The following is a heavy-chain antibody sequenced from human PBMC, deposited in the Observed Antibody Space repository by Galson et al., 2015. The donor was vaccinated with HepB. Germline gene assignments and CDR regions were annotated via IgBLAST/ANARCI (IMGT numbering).Heavy chain of an antibody. CDR2: IWDDGSSK. D-gene: IGHD6-19*01. Sequence: SLRLSCAASGFTFSSYGMDWVRQAPGKGLEWVALIWDDGSSKYYGDSVKGRFTISRDNSKNTVYLQMNSLRSEDTAVYYCARGSAVAGWYFDLWGRGTLVTVSS. CDR3: ARGSAVAGWYFDL. V-gene: IGHV3-33*01. J-gene: IGHJ2*01. CDR1: GFTFSSYG.